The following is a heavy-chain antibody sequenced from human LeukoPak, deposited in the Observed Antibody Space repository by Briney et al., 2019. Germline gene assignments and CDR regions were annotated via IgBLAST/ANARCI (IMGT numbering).Heavy chain of an antibody. J-gene: IGHJ4*02. Sequence: GGSLSLSCAASGFPFSSYAMHWVRQAPGKGLEYVSAISSNGGSTYYATSVKGRFIISRDNSKNTLYLQMGSLRAEDMAVYYCAVNIAAATFDYWGQGTLVTVSS. CDR1: GFPFSSYA. D-gene: IGHD6-13*01. CDR2: ISSNGGST. CDR3: AVNIAAATFDY. V-gene: IGHV3-64*01.